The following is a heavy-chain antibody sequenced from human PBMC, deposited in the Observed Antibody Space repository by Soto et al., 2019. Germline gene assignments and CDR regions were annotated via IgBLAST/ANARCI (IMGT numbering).Heavy chain of an antibody. CDR1: GFIFSHYG. D-gene: IGHD4-4*01. CDR3: AKARGRQQLNYMAI. CDR2: ISYDATDK. V-gene: IGHV3-30*18. J-gene: IGHJ6*03. Sequence: HVQLVASGGDGGQPGRSLRLSCAASGFIFSHYGMYWARRVPGKGLEWVAVISYDATDKDYADSVKGRFTICRDKHKHKLCLQMSSWRVEATALYYCAKARGRQQLNYMAIWGKGTRVT.